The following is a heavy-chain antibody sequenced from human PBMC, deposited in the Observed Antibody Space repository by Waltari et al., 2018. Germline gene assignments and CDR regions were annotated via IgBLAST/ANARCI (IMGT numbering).Heavy chain of an antibody. J-gene: IGHJ4*02. CDR2: IYYSGST. CDR3: ARVKGSGSSHFDY. CDR1: GGCISSYY. V-gene: IGHV4-59*01. D-gene: IGHD3-10*01. Sequence: QVQLQESGPGLVKPSETLSLTCTVSGGCISSYYWSWSRQPPGKGLEWIGYIYYSGSTNYNPSLKSRVTISVDTSKNQFSLKLSSVTAADTAVYYCARVKGSGSSHFDYWGQGTLVTVSS.